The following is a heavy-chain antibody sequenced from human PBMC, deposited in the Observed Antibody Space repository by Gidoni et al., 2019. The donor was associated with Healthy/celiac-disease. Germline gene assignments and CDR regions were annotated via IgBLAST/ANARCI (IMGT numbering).Heavy chain of an antibody. CDR1: GGTFSTYA. CDR3: ARADIVVVPAAPYYYYYGMDV. J-gene: IGHJ6*02. D-gene: IGHD2-2*01. Sequence: QVQLVQSGAEVKKPGSSVKVSCKASGGTFSTYAISWVRQAPGQGLEWMGGIIPIFGTANYAQKFQGRVTITADKSTSTAYMELSSLRSEDTAVYYCARADIVVVPAAPYYYYYGMDVWGQGTTVTVSS. CDR2: IIPIFGTA. V-gene: IGHV1-69*06.